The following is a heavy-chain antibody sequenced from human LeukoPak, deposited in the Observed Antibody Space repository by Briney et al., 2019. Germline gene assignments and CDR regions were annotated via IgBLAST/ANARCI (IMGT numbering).Heavy chain of an antibody. D-gene: IGHD3-9*01. CDR3: ARVVHYYDILTGYYNVDYFDY. V-gene: IGHV3-7*01. CDR1: GLIFSKYW. Sequence: GGSLRLSCAASGLIFSKYWMTWVRQAPGKGLEWVASIKPDGSEKYYVDSVKGRFTISRDNAKNSLYLQMNSLRAEDTAVYYCARVVHYYDILTGYYNVDYFDYWGQGTLVTVSS. J-gene: IGHJ4*02. CDR2: IKPDGSEK.